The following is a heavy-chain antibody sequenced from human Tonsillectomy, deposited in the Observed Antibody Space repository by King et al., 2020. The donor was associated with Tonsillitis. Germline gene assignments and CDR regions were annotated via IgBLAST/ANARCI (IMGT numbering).Heavy chain of an antibody. J-gene: IGHJ4*02. CDR1: GFTFSSYA. D-gene: IGHD6-13*01. Sequence: EVQLVESGGGLVQPGGSLRLSCAASGFTFSSYAMSWVRLAPGKGLEWVSAISGRGGSTYYADSVKGRFTISRDNSKNTLYLQMNSLRAEDTAVYYCAKHVQDSWSVYDYWGQGTLVTVSS. CDR2: ISGRGGST. V-gene: IGHV3-23*04. CDR3: AKHVQDSWSVYDY.